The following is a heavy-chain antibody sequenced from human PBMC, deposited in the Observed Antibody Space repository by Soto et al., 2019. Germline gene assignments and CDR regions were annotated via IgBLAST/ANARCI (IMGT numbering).Heavy chain of an antibody. CDR1: GFTFSNYG. D-gene: IGHD3-10*01. CDR3: ASALETGDY. V-gene: IGHV3-33*01. J-gene: IGHJ4*02. Sequence: QVQLVESGGGVVQPGRSLRLSCAASGFTFSNYGMHWVRQAPGKGPEWVAVIWYEGSKKYYADSVKGRVTLSRDNSKNTLYLPMNSLRAEDTAVYYCASALETGDYWGQGTLITVSS. CDR2: IWYEGSKK.